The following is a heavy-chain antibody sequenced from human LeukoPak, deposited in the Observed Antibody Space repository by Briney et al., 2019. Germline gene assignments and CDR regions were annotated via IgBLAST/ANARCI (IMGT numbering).Heavy chain of an antibody. CDR2: IYYSGST. CDR1: GGSISSSSYY. V-gene: IGHV4-39*01. Sequence: PSETLSLTCTVSGGSISSSSYYWGWIRQPPGKGLEWIGSIYYSGSTYYNPSLKSRVTISVDTSKNQFSLKLSSVTAADTAVYYCASRRGLIVGAKRGPFDYWGQGTLVTVSS. D-gene: IGHD1-26*01. J-gene: IGHJ4*02. CDR3: ASRRGLIVGAKRGPFDY.